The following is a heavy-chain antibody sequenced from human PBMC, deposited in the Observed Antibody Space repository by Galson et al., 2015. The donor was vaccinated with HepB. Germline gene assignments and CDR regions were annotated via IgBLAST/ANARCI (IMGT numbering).Heavy chain of an antibody. D-gene: IGHD3-22*01. CDR3: ARGSGYYLKQGLDY. Sequence: TLSLTCAVSGGSISMGGYSWSWIRQPPGKGLEGIGYIYHSGSTYYNPSLKSRVTISVDRSKNQFSLKLSSVTAADTAVYYCARGSGYYLKQGLDYWGQGTLVTVSS. CDR2: IYHSGST. J-gene: IGHJ4*02. V-gene: IGHV4-30-2*01. CDR1: GGSISMGGYS.